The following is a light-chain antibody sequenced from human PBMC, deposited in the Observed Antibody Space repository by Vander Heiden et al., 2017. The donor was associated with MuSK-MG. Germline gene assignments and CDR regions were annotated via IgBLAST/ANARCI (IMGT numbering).Light chain of an antibody. CDR2: GAS. Sequence: IVLTQFPGTMSLAPGDRATLSCWATETIKNSDLAWYQQKVGQAPRLLISGASISAAGVPDRFSGSGSGTEFTLTISRLDPEDYAVYYCQQDWNTPLTFGGGTKVDMK. V-gene: IGKV3-20*01. J-gene: IGKJ4*01. CDR3: QQDWNTPLT. CDR1: ETIKNSD.